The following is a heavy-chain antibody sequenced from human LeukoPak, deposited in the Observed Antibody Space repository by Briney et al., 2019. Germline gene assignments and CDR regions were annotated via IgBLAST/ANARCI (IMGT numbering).Heavy chain of an antibody. Sequence: GGSLRLSCAASGFTFSSYAMSWVRQAPGKGLEWVSAISGSGGSTYDADSVKGRFTISRDNSKNTLYLQMNSLRAEDTAVYFCAKTMYYYDSTGYYYFQHWGQGTLVTVSS. J-gene: IGHJ1*01. V-gene: IGHV3-23*01. CDR2: ISGSGGST. CDR3: AKTMYYYDSTGYYYFQH. D-gene: IGHD3-22*01. CDR1: GFTFSSYA.